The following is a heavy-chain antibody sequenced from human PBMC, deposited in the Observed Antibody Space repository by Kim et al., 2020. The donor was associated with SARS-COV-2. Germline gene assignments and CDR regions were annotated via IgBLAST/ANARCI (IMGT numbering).Heavy chain of an antibody. CDR1: GFTFSSYS. D-gene: IGHD6-19*01. Sequence: GGSLRLSCAASGFTFSSYSMNWVRQAPGKGLEWVSSISSSSSYIYYADSVKGRFTISRDNAKNSLYLQMNSLRAEDTAVYYCARGRSIAVGGDFDLWGRGTLVTVSS. V-gene: IGHV3-21*01. CDR2: ISSSSSYI. CDR3: ARGRSIAVGGDFDL. J-gene: IGHJ2*01.